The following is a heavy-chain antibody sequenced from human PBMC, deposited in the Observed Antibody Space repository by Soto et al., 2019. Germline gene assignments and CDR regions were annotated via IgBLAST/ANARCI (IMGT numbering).Heavy chain of an antibody. CDR3: ARVGGGKENNYYYYAMDV. J-gene: IGHJ6*02. Sequence: SVKVSCKASGGTFSSYAISWVRQAPGQGLEWMGGNIPIFGTANYAQKFQGRVTMTTDTSTSTAYMELSSLRSEDTAVYYCARVGGGKENNYYYYAMDVWGQGTTVTVSS. D-gene: IGHD2-15*01. V-gene: IGHV1-69*05. CDR2: NIPIFGTA. CDR1: GGTFSSYA.